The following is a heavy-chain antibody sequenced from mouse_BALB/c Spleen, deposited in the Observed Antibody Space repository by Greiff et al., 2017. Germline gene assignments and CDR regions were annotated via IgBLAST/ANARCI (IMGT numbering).Heavy chain of an antibody. Sequence: QVQLKESGPGLVAPSQSLSITCTVSGFSLTSSGVHWVRQPPGKGLEWLGVIWAGGSTNYNSALMSRLSISKDNSKSQVFLKMNSLQTDDTAMYYCARDTGYGDPFAYWGQGTLVTVSA. CDR2: IWAGGST. D-gene: IGHD2-2*01. V-gene: IGHV2-9*02. J-gene: IGHJ3*01. CDR1: GFSLTSSG. CDR3: ARDTGYGDPFAY.